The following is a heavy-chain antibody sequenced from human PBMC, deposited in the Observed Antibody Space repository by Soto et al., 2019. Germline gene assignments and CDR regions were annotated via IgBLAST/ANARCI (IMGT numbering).Heavy chain of an antibody. CDR3: ARTACSSISWFGYFHYGMDV. CDR2: IIVLFGTT. Sequence: VQLVQSGAEVKKPGSSVKVSCKASEGSFSSYAITWVRQAPGQGLERMGGIIVLFGTTNYSRNFQGRVTITADETTSTAYMGLSSLRSEDTAVYYCARTACSSISWFGYFHYGMDVWGQGTTVSVSS. CDR1: EGSFSSYA. D-gene: IGHD2-2*01. J-gene: IGHJ6*02. V-gene: IGHV1-69*01.